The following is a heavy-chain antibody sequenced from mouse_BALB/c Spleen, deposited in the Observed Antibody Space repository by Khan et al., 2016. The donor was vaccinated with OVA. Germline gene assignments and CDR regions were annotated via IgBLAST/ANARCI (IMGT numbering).Heavy chain of an antibody. CDR3: TRGAYNGLFAY. CDR2: IDPANGDV. D-gene: IGHD2-10*01. CDR1: GFNIKDTY. V-gene: IGHV14-3*02. J-gene: IGHJ3*01. Sequence: VQLKQSGAEFVQPGASVKLSCTATGFNIKDTYMHWINQRPQQGLVWIGRIDPANGDVKYDPRFQDKATIAADASSNTAYLQLSSLTSEDTAVSCCTRGAYNGLFAYWGQGTLVTVSA.